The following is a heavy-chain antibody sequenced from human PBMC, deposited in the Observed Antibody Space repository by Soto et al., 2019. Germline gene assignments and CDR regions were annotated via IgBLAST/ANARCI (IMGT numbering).Heavy chain of an antibody. CDR3: ARHGSYYDRSGYVDY. CDR2: ISYGGTT. V-gene: IGHV4-39*01. J-gene: IGHJ4*02. D-gene: IGHD3-22*01. Sequence: PSETLSLTCTASGGSISSSSYYWGWIRQPPGKGLEWIGSISYGGTTYYNPSLQSRVALSVDTSKKQLSLKMTSVTAADTAVYYCARHGSYYDRSGYVDYWGQGTLVTVSS. CDR1: GGSISSSSYY.